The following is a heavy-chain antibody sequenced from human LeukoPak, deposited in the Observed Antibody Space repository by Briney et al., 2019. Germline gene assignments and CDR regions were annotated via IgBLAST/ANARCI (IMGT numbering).Heavy chain of an antibody. Sequence: GGSLRLSCAASGFTFSSYGMHWVRQAPGKGLEWVAVISYDGSNKYYADSVKGRFTISRDNSKNTLYLQMNSLRAEDTAVYCCAKRAVVVAAKFGNYFDYWGQGTLVTVSS. J-gene: IGHJ4*02. CDR2: ISYDGSNK. V-gene: IGHV3-30*18. CDR3: AKRAVVVAAKFGNYFDY. CDR1: GFTFSSYG. D-gene: IGHD2-15*01.